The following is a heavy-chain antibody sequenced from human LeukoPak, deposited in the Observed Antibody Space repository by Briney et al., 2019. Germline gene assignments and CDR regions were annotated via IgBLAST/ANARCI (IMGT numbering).Heavy chain of an antibody. CDR1: GGTFSSYA. CDR3: AREPVSGWYTSDYYFDY. D-gene: IGHD6-19*01. Sequence: SVKVPCKASGGTFSSYAISWVRQAPGQGLEWMGGIIPIFGTANYAQKFQGRVTITADESTSTAYMELSSLRSEDTAVYYCAREPVSGWYTSDYYFDYWGQGTLVTVSS. V-gene: IGHV1-69*01. J-gene: IGHJ4*02. CDR2: IIPIFGTA.